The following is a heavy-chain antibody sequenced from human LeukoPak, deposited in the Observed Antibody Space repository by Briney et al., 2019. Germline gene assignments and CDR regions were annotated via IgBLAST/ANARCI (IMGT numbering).Heavy chain of an antibody. CDR1: GGSISSYY. CDR2: IYYSGST. Sequence: SETLSLTCTVSGGSISSYYWSWIRQPPGKGLEWIGSIYYSGSTYYNPSLKSRVTISVDTSKNKFSLKLSSVTAADTAVYYCARRDVYGSGSYFDYWGQGTLVTVSS. V-gene: IGHV4-39*01. J-gene: IGHJ4*02. D-gene: IGHD3-10*01. CDR3: ARRDVYGSGSYFDY.